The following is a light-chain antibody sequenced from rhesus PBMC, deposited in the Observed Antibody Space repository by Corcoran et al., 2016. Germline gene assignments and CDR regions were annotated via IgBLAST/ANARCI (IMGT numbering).Light chain of an antibody. CDR3: QQSSNLWT. CDR2: GAS. J-gene: IGKJ1*01. V-gene: IGKV3-24*04. CDR1: QRVGSY. Sequence: ETVVTQSPATLSLSPGERATLSCRASQRVGSYLAWYQQKPGQAPRLLSYGASSRATGIPDRFRGSGSGTDFTLTISSLEPEDVGVYYCQQSSNLWTFGQGTKVEIK.